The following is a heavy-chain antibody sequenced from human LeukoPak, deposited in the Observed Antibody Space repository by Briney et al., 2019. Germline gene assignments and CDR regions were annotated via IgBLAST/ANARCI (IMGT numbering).Heavy chain of an antibody. J-gene: IGHJ3*01. D-gene: IGHD6-19*01. CDR3: ARHRSDRSGWSRDAFDV. Sequence: SETLSLTCTVSGGSISSSSYYWGWIRQPPGKGLEWIGSIYYSGSTYYNPSLKSRVTISVDTSKNQFSLKLSSVTAADTAVYYCARHRSDRSGWSRDAFDVWGPGTRVTVSS. CDR2: IYYSGST. V-gene: IGHV4-39*01. CDR1: GGSISSSSYY.